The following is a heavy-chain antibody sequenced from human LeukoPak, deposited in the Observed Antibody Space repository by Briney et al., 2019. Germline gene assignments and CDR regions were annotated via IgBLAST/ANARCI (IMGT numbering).Heavy chain of an antibody. CDR1: GFSFTSYA. CDR3: ARRPGTSQFDY. V-gene: IGHV3-64*01. D-gene: IGHD1-1*01. Sequence: PGGSLRLSCAASGFSFTSYAMHWLRQAPGKGLEYVSEISDNGGTTYYANSVKGRFTISRDNSKNTLYLQMGSLRPEDMAVYYCARRPGTSQFDYWGQGTLVTVSS. J-gene: IGHJ4*02. CDR2: ISDNGGTT.